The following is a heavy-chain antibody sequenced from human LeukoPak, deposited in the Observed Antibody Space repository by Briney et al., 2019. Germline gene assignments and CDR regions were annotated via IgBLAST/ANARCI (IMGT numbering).Heavy chain of an antibody. J-gene: IGHJ4*02. CDR3: AREGGWYSLDY. V-gene: IGHV3-7*01. CDR2: IKQDGSEK. Sequence: PGGSLRLSCAASGVTFSSYWMSWVRQAPGKGLEWVANIKQDGSEKYYVYSVKRRFTISRDNDNHSLYLQMNRMRAEDTAVYYCAREGGWYSLDYWGQGALVTVSS. CDR1: GVTFSSYW. D-gene: IGHD6-19*01.